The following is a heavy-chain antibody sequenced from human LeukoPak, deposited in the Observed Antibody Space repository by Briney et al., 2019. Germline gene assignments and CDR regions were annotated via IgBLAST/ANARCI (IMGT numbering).Heavy chain of an antibody. CDR2: IRTDGSEK. J-gene: IGHJ5*02. CDR3: ARDPYIVVVPAAGGANWFDP. V-gene: IGHV3-7*01. D-gene: IGHD2-2*01. Sequence: GGSLRLSCAASGFTFSNYWMSWVRQAPGKGLEWVANIRTDGSEKYYVDSVKDRFTISRDNAENSLYLHMNSLRAEDTAVYYCARDPYIVVVPAAGGANWFDPWGQGTLVTVSS. CDR1: GFTFSNYW.